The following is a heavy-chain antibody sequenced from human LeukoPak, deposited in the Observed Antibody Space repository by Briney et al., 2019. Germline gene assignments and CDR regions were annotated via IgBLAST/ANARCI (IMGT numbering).Heavy chain of an antibody. V-gene: IGHV3-23*01. CDR3: AKGEIRLWLGY. J-gene: IGHJ4*02. CDR2: ISGSGGST. D-gene: IGHD5-18*01. CDR1: GFTFSSYA. Sequence: RGSLRLSCAASGFTFSSYAMSWVRQAPGKGLEWVSAISGSGGSTYYADSVKGRFTISRDNSKNTLYLQMNSLRAEDTAVYYCAKGEIRLWLGYWGQGTLVTVSS.